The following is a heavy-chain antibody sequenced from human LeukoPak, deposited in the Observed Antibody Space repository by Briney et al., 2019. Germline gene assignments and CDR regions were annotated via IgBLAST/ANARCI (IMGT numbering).Heavy chain of an antibody. D-gene: IGHD6-13*01. Sequence: GESLKISCKGSGYSFTNNWIGWVRQMPGKGLEWMGIIYPGDSDTRYSPSFQGQVTISADKSISTAYLQWSSLKASDTAMYYCARHWKSSWYYFEHWGQGTLVTVSS. V-gene: IGHV5-51*01. CDR2: IYPGDSDT. CDR3: ARHWKSSWYYFEH. CDR1: GYSFTNNW. J-gene: IGHJ4*01.